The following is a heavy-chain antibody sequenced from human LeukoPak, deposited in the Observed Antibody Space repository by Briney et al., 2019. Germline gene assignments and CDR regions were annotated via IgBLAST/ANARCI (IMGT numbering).Heavy chain of an antibody. Sequence: ASVKVSCKASGYTFTGYYIHWVRQAPGQGLEWMGWINPNIGGTNYAQTFQGRVTMTRDTSISTAYIELSRLTSDDTAVYYCARAVAGSYYYYYMDVSGNGTTLT. D-gene: IGHD6-19*01. CDR3: ARAVAGSYYYYYMDV. CDR1: GYTFTGYY. J-gene: IGHJ6*03. V-gene: IGHV1-2*02. CDR2: INPNIGGT.